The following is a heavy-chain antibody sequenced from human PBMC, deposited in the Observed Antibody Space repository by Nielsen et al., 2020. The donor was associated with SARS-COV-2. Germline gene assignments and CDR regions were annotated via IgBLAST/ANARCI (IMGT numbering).Heavy chain of an antibody. Sequence: GESLKISCAASGFSVSSHDMNWVRQAPGKGLQWVSLIYSDGSTKYADSVKGRFTISRDNSRNTVYLQMNSLRPEDTAVYYCARGGTIFGVVTRMDVWGQGTTVTVSS. D-gene: IGHD3-3*01. CDR2: IYSDGST. V-gene: IGHV3-53*01. CDR1: GFSVSSHD. J-gene: IGHJ6*02. CDR3: ARGGTIFGVVTRMDV.